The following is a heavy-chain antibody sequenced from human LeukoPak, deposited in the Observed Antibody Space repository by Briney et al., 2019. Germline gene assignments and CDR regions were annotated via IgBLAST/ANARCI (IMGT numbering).Heavy chain of an antibody. Sequence: SVKVSCKASEGTFSSYAISWVRQAPGQGLEWMGGIIPIFGTANYAQKFQGRVTITRDTSASTAYMELSSLRSEDTAVYYCARVPIQAYNWFDPWGQGTLVTVSS. CDR2: IIPIFGTA. CDR3: ARVPIQAYNWFDP. V-gene: IGHV1-69*05. J-gene: IGHJ5*02. CDR1: EGTFSSYA.